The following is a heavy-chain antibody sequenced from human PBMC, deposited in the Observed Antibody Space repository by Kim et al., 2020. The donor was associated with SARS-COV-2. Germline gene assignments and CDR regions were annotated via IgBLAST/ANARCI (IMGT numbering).Heavy chain of an antibody. CDR1: GGSISSSSYY. Sequence: SETLSLTCTVSGGSISSSSYYWGWIRQPPGKGLEWIGSIYYSGSTYYNPSLKSRVTISVDTSKNQFSLKLSSVTAADTAVYYCARGGYGDYLPDYWGQGTLVTVSS. CDR2: IYYSGST. J-gene: IGHJ4*02. V-gene: IGHV4-39*07. D-gene: IGHD4-17*01. CDR3: ARGGYGDYLPDY.